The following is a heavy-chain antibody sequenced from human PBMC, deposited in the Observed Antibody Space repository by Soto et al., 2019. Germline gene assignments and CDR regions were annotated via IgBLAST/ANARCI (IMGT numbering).Heavy chain of an antibody. V-gene: IGHV3-49*03. CDR1: GFTFGDYA. Sequence: GGSLRLSCTASGFTFGDYAMSWFRQAPGKGLEWVGFIRSKAYGGTTEYAASVKGRFTISRDDSKSIAYLQMNSLKTEDTAVYHCTRGVGNWITANWFDPWGQGTLVTVSS. J-gene: IGHJ5*02. CDR3: TRGVGNWITANWFDP. CDR2: IRSKAYGGTT. D-gene: IGHD1-1*01.